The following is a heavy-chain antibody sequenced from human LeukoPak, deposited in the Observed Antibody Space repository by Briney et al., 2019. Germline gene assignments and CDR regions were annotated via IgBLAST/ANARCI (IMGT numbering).Heavy chain of an antibody. CDR3: ARYHCSSTSCYSEVSFDY. D-gene: IGHD2-2*01. Sequence: PGGSLRLSCAASGFTFSTYGMHWFRQAPGKGLEWVAFIRYDGSNKYYADSVKGRFTISRDNSKSTLYLQMNSLRAEDTAVYYCARYHCSSTSCYSEVSFDYWGQGTLVTVSS. CDR1: GFTFSTYG. CDR2: IRYDGSNK. J-gene: IGHJ4*02. V-gene: IGHV3-30*02.